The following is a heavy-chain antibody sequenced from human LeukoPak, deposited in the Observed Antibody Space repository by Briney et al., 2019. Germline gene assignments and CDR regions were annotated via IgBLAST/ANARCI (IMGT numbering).Heavy chain of an antibody. CDR3: ARHVLYSYGPQWWFDP. CDR1: GYSFTNYR. J-gene: IGHJ5*02. D-gene: IGHD5-18*01. Sequence: KPGESLRISCKGSGYSFTNYRISWVRHMPGRGLEWMGWIDASDSYTNYSPSFQGHVTISADKSSSTAYLQWSSLKASDTAIYYCARHVLYSYGPQWWFDPWGQGTLVTVSS. V-gene: IGHV5-10-1*01. CDR2: IDASDSYT.